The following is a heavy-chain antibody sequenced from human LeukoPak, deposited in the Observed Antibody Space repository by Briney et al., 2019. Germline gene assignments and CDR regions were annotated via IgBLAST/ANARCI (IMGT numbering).Heavy chain of an antibody. D-gene: IGHD3-10*01. CDR1: GGSFSGYY. V-gene: IGHV4-34*01. Sequence: PSETLSLTCAVYGGSFSGYYWSWIRQPPGKGLEWIGEIKHSGSTNYNPSLKSRVTISVDTSKNQFSLKLSSVTAADTAVYYCAGARITMVRGVRYFDYWGQGTLVTVSS. CDR2: IKHSGST. CDR3: AGARITMVRGVRYFDY. J-gene: IGHJ4*02.